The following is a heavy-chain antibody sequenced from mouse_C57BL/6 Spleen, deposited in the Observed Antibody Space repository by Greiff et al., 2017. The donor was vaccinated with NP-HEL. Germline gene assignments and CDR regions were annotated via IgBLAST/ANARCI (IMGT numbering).Heavy chain of an antibody. CDR1: GFSLSTFGMG. D-gene: IGHD4-1*01. Sequence: QVQLKESGPGLLQPSPSLSLSCSSSGFSLSTFGMGVGWIRQPPGLGLEWLAHLWWDDDKYYNPALKSQLTTSKDTSKNQGFLKIAHVDTADTATYYCARVINWDEYYFDYWGQGTTLTVSS. CDR2: LWWDDDK. CDR3: ARVINWDEYYFDY. J-gene: IGHJ2*01. V-gene: IGHV8-8*01.